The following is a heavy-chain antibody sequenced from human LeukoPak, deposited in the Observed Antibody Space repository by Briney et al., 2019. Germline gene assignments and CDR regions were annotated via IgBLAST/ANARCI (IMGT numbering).Heavy chain of an antibody. J-gene: IGHJ4*02. CDR2: IYHSGST. Sequence: SETLSLTCTVSGGSISSGGYYWSWIRQPPGKGLEWIGYIYHSGSTYYNPSLKSRITISVDRSKNQFSLKLKSVTAADTAVYYCARDFSPEDRIAAAGTGYFDYWGQGTLVTVSS. CDR3: ARDFSPEDRIAAAGTGYFDY. D-gene: IGHD6-13*01. CDR1: GGSISSGGYY. V-gene: IGHV4-30-2*01.